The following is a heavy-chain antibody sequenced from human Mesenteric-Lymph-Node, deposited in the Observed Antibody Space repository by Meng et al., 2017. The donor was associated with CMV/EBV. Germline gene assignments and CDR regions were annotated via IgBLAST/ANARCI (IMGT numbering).Heavy chain of an antibody. V-gene: IGHV3-23*01. J-gene: IGHJ4*02. CDR3: AKRHTLFDY. CDR1: GFTFSDHY. Sequence: GESLKISCVVSGFTFSDHYMDWVRQAPGKGLEWVSAISGSGGSTYYADSVKGRFTISRDNSKNTLYLQMNSLRAEDTAVYYCAKRHTLFDYWGQGTLVTVSS. D-gene: IGHD2-2*02. CDR2: ISGSGGST.